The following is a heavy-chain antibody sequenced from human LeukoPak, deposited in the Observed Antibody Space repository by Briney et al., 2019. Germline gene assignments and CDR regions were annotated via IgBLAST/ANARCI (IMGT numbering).Heavy chain of an antibody. Sequence: GGSLRLSCAASGFTFSSYSMNWVRKAPGKGLEWVSSISSSRSYIYYADSMKGRFTISRDNAKNSLYLQMNSLRAEDTAVYYYARARQQLYYYYGMDVWGQGTTVTVSS. D-gene: IGHD6-13*01. V-gene: IGHV3-21*01. CDR3: ARARQQLYYYYGMDV. CDR2: ISSSRSYI. CDR1: GFTFSSYS. J-gene: IGHJ6*02.